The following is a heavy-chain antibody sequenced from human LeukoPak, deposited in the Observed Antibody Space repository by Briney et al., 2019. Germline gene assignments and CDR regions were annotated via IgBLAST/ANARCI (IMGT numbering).Heavy chain of an antibody. Sequence: PSETLSLTCTVSGGSISSYYWSWIRQPAGKGLEWIGEINHSGSTNYNPSLKSRVTISVDTSKNQFSLKLSSVTAADTAVYYCARGRQLLKLDYWGQGTLVTVSS. D-gene: IGHD6-6*01. J-gene: IGHJ4*02. CDR3: ARGRQLLKLDY. V-gene: IGHV4-34*01. CDR1: GGSISSYY. CDR2: INHSGST.